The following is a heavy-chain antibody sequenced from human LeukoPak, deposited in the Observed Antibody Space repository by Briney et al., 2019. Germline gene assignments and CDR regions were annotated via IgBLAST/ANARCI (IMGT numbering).Heavy chain of an antibody. D-gene: IGHD4-11*01. Sequence: ASVTVSCKASGYTFTGYYMHWVRQAPGQGPEWMGWINPNSGGTNYAQKFQGRVTMTRDTSISTAYMELSRLRSDDTAVYYCARGRNYVSFAYWAQGTLVTVSS. V-gene: IGHV1-2*02. J-gene: IGHJ4*02. CDR3: ARGRNYVSFAY. CDR1: GYTFTGYY. CDR2: INPNSGGT.